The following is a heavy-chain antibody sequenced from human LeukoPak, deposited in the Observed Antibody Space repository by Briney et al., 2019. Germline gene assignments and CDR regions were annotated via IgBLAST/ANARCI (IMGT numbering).Heavy chain of an antibody. Sequence: SETLSLTCTVSGGSISSYYWSWVRQPPGKGLEWIGYIYYSGSTNYHPSLKSRVTISVDTSTNQFSLKLSSVTAADTAVHSCTRVFKECSSCWYVSGSYLSNYGGQATLATVSS. CDR2: IYYSGST. CDR1: GGSISSYY. CDR3: TRVFKECSSCWYVSGSYLSNY. D-gene: IGHD1-26*01. J-gene: IGHJ4*02. V-gene: IGHV4-59*01.